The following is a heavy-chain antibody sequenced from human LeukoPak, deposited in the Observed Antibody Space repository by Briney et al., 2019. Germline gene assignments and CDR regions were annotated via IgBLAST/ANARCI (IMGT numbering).Heavy chain of an antibody. CDR3: ARVGEFVVVTASTHSYYMDV. V-gene: IGHV4-61*02. CDR1: GGSISSGSYY. D-gene: IGHD2-21*02. J-gene: IGHJ6*03. CDR2: IYTSGST. Sequence: KASETLSLTCTVSGGSISSGSYYWSWIRQPAGKGLEWIGRIYTSGSTNYNPSLKSRVTISVDTSKNQFSLKLSSVTAADTAVYYCARVGEFVVVTASTHSYYMDVWGKGTTVTVSS.